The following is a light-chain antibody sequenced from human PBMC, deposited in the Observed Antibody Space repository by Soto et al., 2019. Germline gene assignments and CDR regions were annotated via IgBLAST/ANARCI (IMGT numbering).Light chain of an antibody. Sequence: EIVMTQSPATLSVSPGERATLSCRASQSVSIDLAWYHQKPGHAPRLLIYGASSRATGIPDRFSGSGSGTEFTLTISSLQSEDFAVYYCQQYNSWPPITFGQGTRLEIK. CDR3: QQYNSWPPIT. CDR1: QSVSID. J-gene: IGKJ5*01. V-gene: IGKV3D-15*01. CDR2: GAS.